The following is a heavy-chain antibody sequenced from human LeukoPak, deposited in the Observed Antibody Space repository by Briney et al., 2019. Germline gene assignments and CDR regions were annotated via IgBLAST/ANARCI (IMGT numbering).Heavy chain of an antibody. J-gene: IGHJ4*02. CDR2: ISGSGGST. V-gene: IGHV3-23*01. CDR1: GFTFSSYA. Sequence: GGSLRLSCAASGFTFSSYAMSWVRQAPGKGLEWVSAISGSGGSTYYADSVKGRFTISRDNSKNTLHLQMNSLRAEDTAVYYCAKTPSDFWSGYSYYFDYWGQGTLVTVSS. D-gene: IGHD3-3*01. CDR3: AKTPSDFWSGYSYYFDY.